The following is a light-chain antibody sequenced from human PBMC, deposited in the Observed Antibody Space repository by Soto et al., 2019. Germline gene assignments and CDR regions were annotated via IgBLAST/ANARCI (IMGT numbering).Light chain of an antibody. CDR2: DVS. CDR3: SSYTSSSIVV. CDR1: SSDVGGYNY. J-gene: IGLJ2*01. V-gene: IGLV2-14*01. Sequence: QSALTQPASVCGSPGQSITISCTGTSSDVGGYNYVSWYQQHPGKAPKLMIYDVSNRPSGVSNRFSGSKSGNTASLTISGLQAEDEADYYCSSYTSSSIVVFGGRTKLTVL.